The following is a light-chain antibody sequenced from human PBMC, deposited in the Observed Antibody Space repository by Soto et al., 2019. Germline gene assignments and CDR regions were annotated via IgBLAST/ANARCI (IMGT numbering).Light chain of an antibody. CDR2: GAS. J-gene: IGKJ4*01. CDR3: QQYGSSPRT. Sequence: EIVMTQSPATLSLSPGERATLSFRASQSVSSYLAWYQQKPGQAPRLLIYGASSRATGIPDRFSGSGSGTDFTLTISRLEPEDFAVYYCQQYGSSPRTFGGGTKVDIK. CDR1: QSVSSY. V-gene: IGKV3-20*01.